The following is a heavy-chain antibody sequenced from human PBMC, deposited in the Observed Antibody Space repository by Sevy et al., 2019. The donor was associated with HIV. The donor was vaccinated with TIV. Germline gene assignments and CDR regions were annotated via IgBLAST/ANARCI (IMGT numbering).Heavy chain of an antibody. CDR3: VRDRFYGGDSVTFAGDF. Sequence: ASVKVSCKASGYTFNFFYIHWVRQAPGQGLEWMGWINPYSGGTHYAQKFQGRVTLTRDTSISVAYMDLTSLRSNDTAVYYCVRDRFYGGDSVTFAGDFWGQGTLVTVSS. D-gene: IGHD2-21*02. CDR1: GYTFNFFY. CDR2: INPYSGGT. V-gene: IGHV1-2*02. J-gene: IGHJ4*02.